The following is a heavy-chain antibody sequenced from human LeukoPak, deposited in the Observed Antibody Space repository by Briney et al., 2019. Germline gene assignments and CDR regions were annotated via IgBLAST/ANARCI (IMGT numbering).Heavy chain of an antibody. J-gene: IGHJ4*02. Sequence: GGSLRLSCAASGFAFSDYSMNWVRQAPGKGLEWVSYISSSDNTIHYADSVKGRFTISRDNAKNSLYLEMNSLRDEDTAVYYCARVHRGYSYGRLDYWGQGTLVTVSS. CDR1: GFAFSDYS. V-gene: IGHV3-48*02. D-gene: IGHD5-18*01. CDR2: ISSSDNTI. CDR3: ARVHRGYSYGRLDY.